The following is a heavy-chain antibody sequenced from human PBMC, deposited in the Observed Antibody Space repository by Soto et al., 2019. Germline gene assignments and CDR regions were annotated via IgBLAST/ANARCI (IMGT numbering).Heavy chain of an antibody. D-gene: IGHD1-26*01. J-gene: IGHJ4*02. Sequence: GGSLRLSCAASEFTFSNFLMSWGRQAPGKGLEWVANIKEDGSEKYYVDSVKGRFTISRDSAKKSLYLQMDSLRAEDTAVYYCARLRKGGYCDYWGQGALVTVSS. CDR1: EFTFSNFL. V-gene: IGHV3-7*03. CDR3: ARLRKGGYCDY. CDR2: IKEDGSEK.